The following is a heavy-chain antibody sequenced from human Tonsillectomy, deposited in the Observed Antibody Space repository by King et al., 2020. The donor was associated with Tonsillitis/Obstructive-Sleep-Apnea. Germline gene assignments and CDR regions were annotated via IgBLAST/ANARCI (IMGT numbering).Heavy chain of an antibody. CDR3: ARVTISAFWSGYRGDYYYMDV. J-gene: IGHJ6*03. Sequence: QLVQSGAEVKKPGSSVKVSCKASGGTFSSYAISWVRQAPGQGLEWMGGIIPIFGTANYAQKFQGRVTITADESTSTAYMELSSLRSEETAVYYCARVTISAFWSGYRGDYYYMDVWGKGTTVTVSS. CDR2: IIPIFGTA. CDR1: GGTFSSYA. D-gene: IGHD3-3*01. V-gene: IGHV1-69*12.